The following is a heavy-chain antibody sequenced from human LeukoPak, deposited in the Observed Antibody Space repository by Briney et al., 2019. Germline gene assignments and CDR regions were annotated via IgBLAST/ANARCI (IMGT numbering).Heavy chain of an antibody. CDR2: IYTSGST. CDR3: ARDDTYFYDSSGHGFDF. Sequence: ASETLSLTCTVSGGSISSYYWSWIRQPAGKGLEWIGRIYTSGSTHYNPSLKRRLTISVDTSKNQFSLRLTSVTAADTALYFCARDDTYFYDSSGHGFDFWGHGTLVTVSS. D-gene: IGHD3-22*01. V-gene: IGHV4-4*07. CDR1: GGSISSYY. J-gene: IGHJ4*01.